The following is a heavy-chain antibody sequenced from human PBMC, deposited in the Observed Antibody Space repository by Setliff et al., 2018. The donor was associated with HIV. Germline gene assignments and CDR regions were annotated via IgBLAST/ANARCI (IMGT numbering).Heavy chain of an antibody. Sequence: SETLSLTCTVSRDSINGHWWSWIRQPPGKGLEWTGSTHYSGITHYNPSLKSRLTMSVDTSKNQVSLKLTSVTAADTAVYYCARYKCINFACVGFDIWGQGTVVTVSS. CDR2: THYSGIT. V-gene: IGHV4-59*11. D-gene: IGHD3-9*01. CDR1: RDSINGHW. J-gene: IGHJ3*02. CDR3: ARYKCINFACVGFDI.